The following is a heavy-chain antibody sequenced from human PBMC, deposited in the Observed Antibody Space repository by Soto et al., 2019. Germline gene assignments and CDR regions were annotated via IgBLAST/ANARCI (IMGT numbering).Heavy chain of an antibody. CDR1: GFTFSSYW. J-gene: IGHJ4*02. D-gene: IGHD2-2*01. Sequence: PGGSLRLACAASGFTFSSYWMSWVRQAPGKGLEWVANIKQDGSEKYYVDSVKGRFTISRDNAKNSLYLQMNSLRAEDTAVYYCAGFGEYCSSTSCYPLFDYWGQGTLVTVSS. CDR2: IKQDGSEK. V-gene: IGHV3-7*01. CDR3: AGFGEYCSSTSCYPLFDY.